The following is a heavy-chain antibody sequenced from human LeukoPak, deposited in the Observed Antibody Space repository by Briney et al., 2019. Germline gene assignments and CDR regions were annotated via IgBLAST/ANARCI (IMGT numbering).Heavy chain of an antibody. V-gene: IGHV4-39*07. CDR3: ARGTYYYGSGSLHH. CDR2: IYYSGST. Sequence: SETLSLTCTVSGGSISSSSYYWGWIRQPPGTGLEWIGSIYYSGSTYYNPSLKSRVTISVDTSKNQFSLKLSSVTAADTAVYYCARGTYYYGSGSLHHWGQGTLVTVSS. J-gene: IGHJ5*02. CDR1: GGSISSSSYY. D-gene: IGHD3-10*01.